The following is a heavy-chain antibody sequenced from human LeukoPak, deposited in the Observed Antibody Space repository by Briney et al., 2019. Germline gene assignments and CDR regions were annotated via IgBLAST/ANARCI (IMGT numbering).Heavy chain of an antibody. J-gene: IGHJ3*02. CDR3: ARLRLGELSFLGDAFDI. Sequence: SETLSLTCAVSGGSISSGGYSWSWIRQPPGKGLEWIGYIYHSGSTYYNPSLKSRVTISVDRSKNQFSLKLSSVTAADTAVYYCARLRLGELSFLGDAFDIWGQGTMVTVSS. V-gene: IGHV4-30-2*01. CDR2: IYHSGST. D-gene: IGHD3-16*02. CDR1: GGSISSGGYS.